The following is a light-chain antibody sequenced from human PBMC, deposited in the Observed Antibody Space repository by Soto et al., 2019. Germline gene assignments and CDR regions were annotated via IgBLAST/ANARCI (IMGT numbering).Light chain of an antibody. CDR3: QQYYNWPPYT. CDR2: AAS. V-gene: IGKV1-39*01. Sequence: DIPMTQSPSSLSASVGDRVTITCRASQNIRNYLNWYQQRPGKTPNLLVYAASNLRGGVPSRFSGSGSGTVFTLTISSLQSEDFAVYYCQQYYNWPPYTFGQGTKLDFK. CDR1: QNIRNY. J-gene: IGKJ2*01.